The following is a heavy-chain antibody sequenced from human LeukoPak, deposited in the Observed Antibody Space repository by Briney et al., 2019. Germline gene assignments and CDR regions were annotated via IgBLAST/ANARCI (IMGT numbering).Heavy chain of an antibody. Sequence: ASVKVSCTASGYTFTGYYMHWVRQAPGQGVEWMGWINPNSGGTNYAQKFQGRVTMTRDTSISKAYMELSRLRSDDTAVYYCARPYCSGGSCYFLDYWGQGTLVTVSS. CDR2: INPNSGGT. D-gene: IGHD2-15*01. CDR3: ARPYCSGGSCYFLDY. CDR1: GYTFTGYY. J-gene: IGHJ4*02. V-gene: IGHV1-2*02.